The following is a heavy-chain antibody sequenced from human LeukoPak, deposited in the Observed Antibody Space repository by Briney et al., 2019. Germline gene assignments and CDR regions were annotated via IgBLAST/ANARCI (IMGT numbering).Heavy chain of an antibody. CDR3: AREESGMTTVTNYPEYDY. CDR1: GFTFSSYS. J-gene: IGHJ4*02. D-gene: IGHD4-11*01. CDR2: ISSSSSYK. Sequence: GGSLRLSCAASGFTFSSYSMNWVRQAPGKGLEWVSSISSSSSYKYYADSVKGRFTISRDKAKNSLYLQMNSLRAEDTAVYYCAREESGMTTVTNYPEYDYWGQGTLVTVSS. V-gene: IGHV3-21*01.